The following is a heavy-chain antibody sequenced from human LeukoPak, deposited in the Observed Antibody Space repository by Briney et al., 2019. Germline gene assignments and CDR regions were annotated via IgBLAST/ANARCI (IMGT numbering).Heavy chain of an antibody. CDR1: GFTFSSYA. CDR2: ISYDGSNK. D-gene: IGHD3-3*01. CDR3: ARGGNYDFWSGYLGY. Sequence: PGRSLRLSCAAPGFTFSSYAMHRVRQAPGKGLEWVALISYDGSNKYYADSVKGRFTLSRDNSKNTLYLQMNSLRAEDTAVYYCARGGNYDFWSGYLGYWGQGTLVTVSS. J-gene: IGHJ4*02. V-gene: IGHV3-30-3*01.